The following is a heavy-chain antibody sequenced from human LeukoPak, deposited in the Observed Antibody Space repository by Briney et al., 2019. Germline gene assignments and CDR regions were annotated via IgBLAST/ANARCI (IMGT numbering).Heavy chain of an antibody. V-gene: IGHV3-11*01. Sequence: GSLRLSCAASGFIFSDYYMSWIRQAPGKGLEWVSYISSSGSTMYYTDSVKGRFTISRDNAKDSLYLQMNSLRAEDTAVYYCARDPGSGYEEHFDYWGQGTLVTVSS. D-gene: IGHD5-12*01. CDR2: ISSSGSTM. J-gene: IGHJ4*02. CDR3: ARDPGSGYEEHFDY. CDR1: GFIFSDYY.